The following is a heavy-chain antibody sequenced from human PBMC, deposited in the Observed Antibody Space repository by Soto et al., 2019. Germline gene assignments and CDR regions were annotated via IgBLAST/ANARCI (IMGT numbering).Heavy chain of an antibody. Sequence: GGSLRLSCAASGFTVSSNYMSWVRQAPGKGLEWVSVIYSGGSTYYADSVKGRFTISRHNSKNTLYLQMNSLRAEDTAVYYCARDQNRGKGMVRGVYYYGMDVWGQGTTVTV. CDR2: IYSGGST. D-gene: IGHD3-10*01. CDR3: ARDQNRGKGMVRGVYYYGMDV. V-gene: IGHV3-53*04. CDR1: GFTVSSNY. J-gene: IGHJ6*02.